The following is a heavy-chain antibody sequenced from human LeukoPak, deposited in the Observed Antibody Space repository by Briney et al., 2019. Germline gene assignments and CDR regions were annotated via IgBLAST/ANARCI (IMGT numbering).Heavy chain of an antibody. J-gene: IGHJ5*02. CDR2: ISSSSSTI. CDR3: SRDLPYGYYGGFDP. V-gene: IGHV3-48*04. CDR1: GFTFSSYS. D-gene: IGHD4-17*01. Sequence: PGGSLRLSCAASGFTFSSYSMNWVRQAPGKGPERVSYISSSSSTIYYADSVKGRFTISRDNAKNSLYLQMYNLGAEDIAVDYCSRDLPYGYYGGFDPWGQGTLVTVSS.